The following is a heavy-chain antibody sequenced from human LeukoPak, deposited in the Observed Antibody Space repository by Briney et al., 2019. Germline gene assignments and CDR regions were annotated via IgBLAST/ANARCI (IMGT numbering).Heavy chain of an antibody. V-gene: IGHV3-48*01. J-gene: IGHJ3*02. CDR1: GFTFSSYS. D-gene: IGHD6-19*01. Sequence: GGSLRLSCAASGFTFSSYSMNWVRQAPGKGLEWVSYISSSSSTIYYADSVKGRFTISRDNAKNSLYLQMNSLRAEDTAVYYCARGTRVAVAGVDAFDIWGQGTMVTVSS. CDR2: ISSSSSTI. CDR3: ARGTRVAVAGVDAFDI.